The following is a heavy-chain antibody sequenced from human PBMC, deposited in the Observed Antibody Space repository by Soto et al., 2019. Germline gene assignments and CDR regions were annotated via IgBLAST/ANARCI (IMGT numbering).Heavy chain of an antibody. J-gene: IGHJ6*02. CDR2: IDPGDSYT. Sequence: GESLKISCKGSGYSFTSYWIGWVRQMPGKGLEWMGSIDPGDSYTRYSPSFQGQVTISADKSISTAYLQWSSLKASDTAMYYCARQEAARVYYYYGMDVWGQGTTVTVSS. V-gene: IGHV5-51*01. CDR3: ARQEAARVYYYYGMDV. D-gene: IGHD2-15*01. CDR1: GYSFTSYW.